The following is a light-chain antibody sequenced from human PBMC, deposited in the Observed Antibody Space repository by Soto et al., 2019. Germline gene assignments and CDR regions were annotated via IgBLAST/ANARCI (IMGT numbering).Light chain of an antibody. J-gene: IGKJ1*01. CDR3: QQYNSYSRT. CDR1: QSISSW. CDR2: DAS. Sequence: DIQMTQSPSTLSASVGDGVAIAVRASQSISSWLAWYQQKPGKAPKLLIYDASSLESGVPSRFSGSGSGTEFTLTISSLQPDDFATYYCQQYNSYSRTFGQGTKVDI. V-gene: IGKV1-5*01.